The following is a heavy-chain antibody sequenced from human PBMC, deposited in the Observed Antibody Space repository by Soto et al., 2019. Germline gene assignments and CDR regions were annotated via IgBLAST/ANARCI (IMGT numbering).Heavy chain of an antibody. D-gene: IGHD6-13*01. CDR1: GYTFTSYD. CDR2: MNPNSGNT. V-gene: IGHV1-8*01. Sequence: QVQLVQSGAEVKKPGASVKVSCKASGYTFTSYDINWVRQATGQGLEWMGWMNPNSGNTGYAQKFQGRVTMTRNTSISTANMELSSLRSEDTAVYYWASTSSWYPDNWFDPWGQGTLVTVSS. CDR3: ASTSSWYPDNWFDP. J-gene: IGHJ5*02.